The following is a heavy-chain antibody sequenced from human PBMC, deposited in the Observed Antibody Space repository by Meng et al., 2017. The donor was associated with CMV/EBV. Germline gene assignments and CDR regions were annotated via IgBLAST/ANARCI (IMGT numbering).Heavy chain of an antibody. Sequence: GGSLRLSCAASGFIFNNYVMHWVRQAPGKGREWVAFIRNDGSNKYYAESVKGRFTISRDNSRNTLYLQMNSLRGEDTAVYYCAREADCTRTTCPPGSWGQGTLVTVSS. CDR3: AREADCTRTTCPPGS. J-gene: IGHJ5*02. CDR1: GFIFNNYV. CDR2: IRNDGSNK. D-gene: IGHD1-7*01. V-gene: IGHV3-30*02.